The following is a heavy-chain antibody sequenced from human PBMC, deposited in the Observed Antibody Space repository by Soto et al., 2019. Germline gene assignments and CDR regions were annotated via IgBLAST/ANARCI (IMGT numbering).Heavy chain of an antibody. Sequence: QVQLQESGPGLVKPSQTLSLTCTVSGNSIATGAYYWSWIRQHPGKGLAWIGYISYSGSPYYNPTLNSLLPIPVNMSKNQFSLMLTTVTAADTALYYCARVGRSTTPLGAFDVWGPGTMVTVSS. CDR3: ARVGRSTTPLGAFDV. CDR2: ISYSGSP. J-gene: IGHJ3*01. D-gene: IGHD2-2*01. V-gene: IGHV4-31*01. CDR1: GNSIATGAYY.